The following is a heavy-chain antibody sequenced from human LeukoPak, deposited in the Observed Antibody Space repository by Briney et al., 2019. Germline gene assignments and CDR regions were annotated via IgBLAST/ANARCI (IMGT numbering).Heavy chain of an antibody. D-gene: IGHD4-17*01. Sequence: PGGSLRLSCAASGFPFDDYGMNWVRQVPGKGLEWVSGINWNGGSTGYADSVKGRFTISRDNAKNSLYLQMNSLRAEDTAVYYCARAMTTEYYFDYWGQGTLVTVSS. CDR3: ARAMTTEYYFDY. CDR2: INWNGGST. J-gene: IGHJ4*02. CDR1: GFPFDDYG. V-gene: IGHV3-20*04.